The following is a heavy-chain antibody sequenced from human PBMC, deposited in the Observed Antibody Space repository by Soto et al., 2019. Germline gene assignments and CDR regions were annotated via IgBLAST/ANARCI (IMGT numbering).Heavy chain of an antibody. CDR1: GYTFTGYY. Sequence: GASVKVSCKASGYTFTGYYMHWVRQAPGQGLEWMGWINPNSGGTNYAQKFQGRVTMTRDTSISTAYMELSSLRSEDTAVYYCARYCSSTSCRNYYYYGMDVWGQGTTVTVSS. CDR3: ARYCSSTSCRNYYYYGMDV. D-gene: IGHD2-2*01. CDR2: INPNSGGT. V-gene: IGHV1-2*02. J-gene: IGHJ6*02.